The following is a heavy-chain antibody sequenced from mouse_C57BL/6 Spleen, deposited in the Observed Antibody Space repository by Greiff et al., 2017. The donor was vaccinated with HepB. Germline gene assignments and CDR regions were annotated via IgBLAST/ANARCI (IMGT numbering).Heavy chain of an antibody. D-gene: IGHD2-5*01. CDR1: GYTFTDYN. V-gene: IGHV1-18*01. CDR3: ARAYYSNYLYYFDY. J-gene: IGHJ2*01. CDR2: INPNNGGT. Sequence: EVQLQQSGPELVKPGASVKIPCKASGYTFTDYNMDWVKQSHGKSLEWIGDINPNNGGTIYNQKFKGKATLTVDKSSSTAYMELRSLTSEDTAVYYCARAYYSNYLYYFDYWGQSTTLTVSS.